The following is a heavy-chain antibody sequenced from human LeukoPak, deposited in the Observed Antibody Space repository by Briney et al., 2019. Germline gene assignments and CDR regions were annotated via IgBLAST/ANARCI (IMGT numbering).Heavy chain of an antibody. CDR2: ISGTGGAT. CDR3: VKDPRDTYGTNWFVS. V-gene: IGHV3-23*01. J-gene: IGHJ5*01. Sequence: GGSLRLSCVASGFSFGNYATSWVRQAPGKGLQWVSQISGTGGATWYAGFARDRFTISRDNSKKTLYLQMSGLRVEDTAMYYCVKDPRDTYGTNWFVSWGQGTLLIVSS. D-gene: IGHD2-21*01. CDR1: GFSFGNYA.